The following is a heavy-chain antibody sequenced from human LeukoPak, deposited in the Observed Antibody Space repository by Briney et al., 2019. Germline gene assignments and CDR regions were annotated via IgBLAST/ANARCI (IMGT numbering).Heavy chain of an antibody. V-gene: IGHV3-23*01. CDR3: AKWSESGSYMSYMDV. Sequence: PGGSLRLSCAASGFTFSSYAMSWVRQAPGKGLEWVSAISGSGGSTYYADSVKGRFTISRDNSKNTLYLQMNSLRAEDTAVYYCAKWSESGSYMSYMDVWGKGTTVTVSS. CDR1: GFTFSSYA. D-gene: IGHD1-26*01. CDR2: ISGSGGST. J-gene: IGHJ6*03.